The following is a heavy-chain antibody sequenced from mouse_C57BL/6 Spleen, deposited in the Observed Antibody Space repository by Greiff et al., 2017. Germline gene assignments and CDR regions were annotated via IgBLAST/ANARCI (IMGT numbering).Heavy chain of an antibody. V-gene: IGHV1-7*01. CDR3: ARYPGKNHYYAMDY. D-gene: IGHD2-1*01. J-gene: IGHJ4*01. CDR1: GYTFTSYW. CDR2: INASGGYI. Sequence: QVQLMESGAELAKPGASVKLSCTASGYTFTSYWMHWVQQRPGQGLEWIGYINASGGYIKYNQTLKDKATLTADKASSTAYMQLRSLTYDDSAVYYCARYPGKNHYYAMDYWGQGTLVTVSA.